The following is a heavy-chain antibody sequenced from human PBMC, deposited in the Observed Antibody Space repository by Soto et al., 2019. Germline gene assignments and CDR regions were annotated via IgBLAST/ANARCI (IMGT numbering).Heavy chain of an antibody. CDR3: ARGRLNNHGTVYYLDY. D-gene: IGHD1-1*01. J-gene: IGHJ4*02. Sequence: EVQVLESGGGLVQPGGSLRLSCAASGFTFSSYAMNWVRQAPGKGLEWVSGISGSGTRTYYVDSVRGRFTISRDNSKNTVYLQMNSLRAEDTAAFYCARGRLNNHGTVYYLDYWGQGALVTVSS. V-gene: IGHV3-23*01. CDR2: ISGSGTRT. CDR1: GFTFSSYA.